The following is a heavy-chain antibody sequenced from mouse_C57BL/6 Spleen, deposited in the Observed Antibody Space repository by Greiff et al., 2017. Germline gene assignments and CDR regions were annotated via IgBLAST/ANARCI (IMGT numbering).Heavy chain of an antibody. CDR2: ISDGGSYT. Sequence: DVKLVESGGGLVKPGGSLTLSCAASGFTFSSYAMSWVRQTPEKRLEWVATISDGGSYTYYPDNVKGRFTISRDNAKNNLYLQMSHLKSEDTAMYYCARDHYYGSSSYYFDDWGQGTTLTVSS. CDR3: ARDHYYGSSSYYFDD. CDR1: GFTFSSYA. V-gene: IGHV5-4*01. D-gene: IGHD1-1*01. J-gene: IGHJ2*01.